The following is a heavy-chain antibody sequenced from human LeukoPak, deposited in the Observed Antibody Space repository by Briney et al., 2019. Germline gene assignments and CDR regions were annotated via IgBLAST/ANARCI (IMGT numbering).Heavy chain of an antibody. J-gene: IGHJ6*02. CDR2: IYYSGST. V-gene: IGHV4-39*07. CDR1: GGSISSSSYY. D-gene: IGHD1/OR15-1a*01. Sequence: SETLSLTCTVSGGSISSSSYYWGWIRQPPGKGLEWIGSIYYSGSTNYNPSLKSRVTISVDTSKNQFSLKLSSVTAADTAVYYCARDLRGTRIHDYYGMDVWGQGTTVTVSS. CDR3: ARDLRGTRIHDYYGMDV.